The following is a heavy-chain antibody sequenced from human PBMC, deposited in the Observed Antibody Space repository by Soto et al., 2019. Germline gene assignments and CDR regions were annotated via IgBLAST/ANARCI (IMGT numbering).Heavy chain of an antibody. V-gene: IGHV3-30-3*01. CDR2: ISGDGGNK. D-gene: IGHD6-19*01. J-gene: IGHJ4*02. Sequence: QVHLVESGGGVVQPGKSLRLSCTASGLTFSSYAVHWVRQAPGKGLELVSVISGDGGNKYFAESVRGRFLISRDNSKNTVYLPMNSLRHEDTAVYFCARRLTSTVSALGYWGQGTLVNVSS. CDR1: GLTFSSYA. CDR3: ARRLTSTVSALGY.